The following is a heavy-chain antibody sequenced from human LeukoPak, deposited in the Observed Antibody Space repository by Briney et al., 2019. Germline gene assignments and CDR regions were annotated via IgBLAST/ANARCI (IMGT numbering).Heavy chain of an antibody. Sequence: EGSLRLSCAASGFSVSDYYISWVRQAPGKGLEWISDVGGSDNFISYSDSVKGRFTISRDYANNSLYLQMNSLRVDDTAVYYCARETVAGTSDYWGQGTLVTVSS. V-gene: IGHV3-11*01. J-gene: IGHJ4*02. CDR2: VGGSDNFI. CDR1: GFSVSDYY. CDR3: ARETVAGTSDY. D-gene: IGHD6-19*01.